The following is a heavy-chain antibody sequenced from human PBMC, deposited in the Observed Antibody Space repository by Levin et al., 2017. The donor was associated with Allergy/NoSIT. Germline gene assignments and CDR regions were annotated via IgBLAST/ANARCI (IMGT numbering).Heavy chain of an antibody. J-gene: IGHJ6*02. V-gene: IGHV1-2*02. CDR3: ARDTIVLVPAARPSQGARHYYYGMDV. Sequence: PVASVKVSCKASGYTFTGYYMHWVRQAPGQGLEWMGWINPNSGGTNYAQKFQGRVTMTRDTSISTAYMELSRLRSDDTAVYYCARDTIVLVPAARPSQGARHYYYGMDVWGQGTTVTVSS. CDR2: INPNSGGT. D-gene: IGHD2-2*01. CDR1: GYTFTGYY.